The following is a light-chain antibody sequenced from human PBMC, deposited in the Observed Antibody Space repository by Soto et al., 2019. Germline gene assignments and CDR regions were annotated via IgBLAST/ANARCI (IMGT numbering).Light chain of an antibody. CDR2: GAS. V-gene: IGKV3-15*01. CDR3: QQYNNWPPF. CDR1: QSVSSN. Sequence: EIVMTQSPATLSVSPGERATLSCRASQSVSSNLAWYQQKPGQAPRLLIYGASTRATGIPARFSGSGSGTEFTLTISILQSEDVAVYYYQQYNNWPPFFGGGTKVEIK. J-gene: IGKJ4*01.